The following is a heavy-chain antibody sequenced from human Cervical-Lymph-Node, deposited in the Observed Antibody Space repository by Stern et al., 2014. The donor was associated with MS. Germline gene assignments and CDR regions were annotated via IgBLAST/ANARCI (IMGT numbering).Heavy chain of an antibody. V-gene: IGHV3-9*01. Sequence: VQLVESGGGLVQPGRSLRLSCAASGFTFDDYAMHWVRQAPGKGLGWVSGITWNSVSVGYADSVKGRFTISRDNAKNSLYLQMNSLRGDDTALYYCAKGSGGSGYYPVALDYWGQGTLVTVSS. CDR3: AKGSGGSGYYPVALDY. D-gene: IGHD3-3*01. CDR2: ITWNSVSV. J-gene: IGHJ4*02. CDR1: GFTFDDYA.